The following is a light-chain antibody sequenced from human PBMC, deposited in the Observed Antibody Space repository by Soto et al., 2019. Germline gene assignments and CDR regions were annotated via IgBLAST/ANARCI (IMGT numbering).Light chain of an antibody. J-gene: IGKJ1*01. CDR1: RSINSW. V-gene: IGKV1-5*01. CDR3: QQYDTYST. Sequence: DIQMTQSPSTLSASVGDRVTITCRASRSINSWLAWYQQKPGKAPKLLIYDASSLESGVPSRFSGSASGTQFTLTINSLQPDDFATYYCQQYDTYSTFGQGTKVDIK. CDR2: DAS.